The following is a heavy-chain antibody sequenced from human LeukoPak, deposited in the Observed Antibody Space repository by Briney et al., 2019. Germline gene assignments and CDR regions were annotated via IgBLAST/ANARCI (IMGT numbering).Heavy chain of an antibody. CDR3: ARALESSGYSSFDY. V-gene: IGHV4-4*07. CDR1: GGSISRYY. Sequence: SETLSLTCTVSGGSISRYYWSWIRQPAGKGLEWIGRIYTSGSTNYNPSLKSRVTISVDKSKNQFSLKLSSVTAADTAVYYCARALESSGYSSFDYWGQGTLVTVSS. J-gene: IGHJ4*02. CDR2: IYTSGST. D-gene: IGHD3-22*01.